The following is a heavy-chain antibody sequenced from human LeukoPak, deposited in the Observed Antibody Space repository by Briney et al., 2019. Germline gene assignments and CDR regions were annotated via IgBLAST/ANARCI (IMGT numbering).Heavy chain of an antibody. J-gene: IGHJ5*02. V-gene: IGHV1-69*01. CDR1: GGFFNSYA. CDR3: ARVLGYCSGGSCYRWFDP. D-gene: IGHD2-15*01. CDR2: IIPILGTA. Sequence: GSSVKVSCKTPGGFFNSYAISWVRQAPGQGLEWMGGIIPILGTANYAQKFQGRVAITADESTSTAYMELSSLRSEDTAVYYCARVLGYCSGGSCYRWFDPWGQGTLVTVSS.